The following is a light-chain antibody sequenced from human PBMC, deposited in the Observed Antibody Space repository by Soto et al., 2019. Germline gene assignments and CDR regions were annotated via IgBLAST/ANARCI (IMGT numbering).Light chain of an antibody. CDR3: HQRQSWPRT. V-gene: IGKV3-11*01. J-gene: IGKJ1*01. Sequence: EIVLTQSPATLSSFPGDRVTLSCRASQYINTRLAWYQHRPGQAPRLLIYQTPIRAAGIPARFSASGSGTDFTLTISDVQPEDFALCYCHQRQSWPRTFGQGTKVDIK. CDR2: QTP. CDR1: QYINTR.